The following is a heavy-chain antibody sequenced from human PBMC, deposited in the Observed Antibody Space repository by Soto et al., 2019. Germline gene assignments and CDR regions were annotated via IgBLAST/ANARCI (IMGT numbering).Heavy chain of an antibody. Sequence: ASVKVSCKASGYTFTGYYMHWVRQAPGQGLEWMGWINPNSGGTNYAQKFQGWVTMTRGTSISTAYMELSRLRSDDTAVYYCARGYYDFWRGYSGAFDIWGQGTMVTVSS. J-gene: IGHJ3*02. CDR1: GYTFTGYY. CDR2: INPNSGGT. CDR3: ARGYYDFWRGYSGAFDI. V-gene: IGHV1-2*04. D-gene: IGHD3-3*01.